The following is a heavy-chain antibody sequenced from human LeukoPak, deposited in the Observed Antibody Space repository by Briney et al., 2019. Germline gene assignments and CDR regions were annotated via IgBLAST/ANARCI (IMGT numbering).Heavy chain of an antibody. Sequence: SGTPSLTCAVSGDSISSSNWWSWVRQPPGKGLEWIGEIYHSGSTNYNPSLKSRITISVGKSNNQFSLKLTSVTAADTAMYYCARSPITAAGVNWFDPWGQGTLVTVSS. D-gene: IGHD6-13*01. CDR1: GDSISSSNW. V-gene: IGHV4-4*02. CDR2: IYHSGST. J-gene: IGHJ5*02. CDR3: ARSPITAAGVNWFDP.